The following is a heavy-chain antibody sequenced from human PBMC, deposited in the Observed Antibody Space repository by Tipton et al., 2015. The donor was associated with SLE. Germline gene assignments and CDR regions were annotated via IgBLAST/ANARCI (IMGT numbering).Heavy chain of an antibody. CDR1: GFTFSSYT. V-gene: IGHV3-23*01. J-gene: IGHJ4*02. CDR2: ISASARST. CDR3: AKAGISGSAYDY. D-gene: IGHD3-10*01. Sequence: SLRLSCAASGFTFSSYTMGGVRQAPGKGLEWVSNISASARSTYYPDSVKGRFTISRDNSKNMLFLQMNSLRADDTALYYCAKAGISGSAYDYWGQGTPVTVSS.